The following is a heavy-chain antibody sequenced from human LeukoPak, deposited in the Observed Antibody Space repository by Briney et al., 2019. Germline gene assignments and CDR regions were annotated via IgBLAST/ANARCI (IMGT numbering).Heavy chain of an antibody. D-gene: IGHD3-22*01. V-gene: IGHV3-23*01. CDR3: AKAKTMTHDAFDI. Sequence: GGSLRLSCAASGFTFSSYAMSCVRQAPGKGLEWVSATSGSGGNTYYADSVKGRFTISRDNSKNTLYLQMNSLRAEDTAVYYCAKAKTMTHDAFDIWAQGTMVTVSS. CDR2: TSGSGGNT. J-gene: IGHJ3*02. CDR1: GFTFSSYA.